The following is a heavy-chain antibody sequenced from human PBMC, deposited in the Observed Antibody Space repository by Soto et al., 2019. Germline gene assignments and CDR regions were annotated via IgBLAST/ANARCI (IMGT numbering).Heavy chain of an antibody. Sequence: GESLKISCKGSGYSFTSYWISWVRQMPGKGLEWMGRIDPSDSYTNYSPSFQGHVTISADKSISTAYLQWSSLKASDTAMYYCARLPIVLMVYDYYYGMDVWGQGTTVTVS. CDR2: IDPSDSYT. CDR1: GYSFTSYW. D-gene: IGHD2-8*01. V-gene: IGHV5-10-1*01. J-gene: IGHJ6*02. CDR3: ARLPIVLMVYDYYYGMDV.